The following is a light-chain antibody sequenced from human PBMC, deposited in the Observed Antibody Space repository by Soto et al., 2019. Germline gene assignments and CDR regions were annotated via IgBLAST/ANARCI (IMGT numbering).Light chain of an antibody. CDR2: AAS. J-gene: IGKJ4*01. Sequence: DIQLTQSPSFLSASVGDRVTITCRASQDISSSLAWYQQKPGKAPKILMYAASSLESWVPSRFSGCGSGTEFTLTISSLQPDDFATYYCQQVNSFPPFTFGGGTTVEIK. V-gene: IGKV1-9*01. CDR3: QQVNSFPPFT. CDR1: QDISSS.